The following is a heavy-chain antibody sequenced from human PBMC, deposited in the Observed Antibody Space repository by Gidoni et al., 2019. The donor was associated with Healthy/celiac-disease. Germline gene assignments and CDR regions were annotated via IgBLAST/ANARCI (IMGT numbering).Heavy chain of an antibody. CDR1: GFTFSSYA. D-gene: IGHD3-9*01. J-gene: IGHJ4*02. V-gene: IGHV3-23*01. CDR3: AKGPSYFDWPPMYYFDY. Sequence: EVQLLESGGGLVQPGGSLRLSCAASGFTFSSYAMSWVRQAPGKGLEWVSAISGSGGSTYYADSVKGRFTISRDNSKNTLYLQMNSLRAEDTAVYYCAKGPSYFDWPPMYYFDYWGQGTLVTVSS. CDR2: ISGSGGST.